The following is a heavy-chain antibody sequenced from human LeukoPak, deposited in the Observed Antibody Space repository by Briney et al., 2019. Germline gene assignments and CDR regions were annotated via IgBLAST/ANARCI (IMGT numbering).Heavy chain of an antibody. CDR3: ARDLYDFWSGYLFDY. CDR2: INPNSGGT. J-gene: IGHJ4*02. CDR1: GYTFTGYY. Sequence: GASVKVSCKASGYTFTGYYMHWVRQAPGQGLEWMGWINPNSGGTNYAQKFQGRVTMTRDTSISTAYMELSRLRSDDTAAYYCARDLYDFWSGYLFDYWGQGTLVTVSS. D-gene: IGHD3-3*01. V-gene: IGHV1-2*02.